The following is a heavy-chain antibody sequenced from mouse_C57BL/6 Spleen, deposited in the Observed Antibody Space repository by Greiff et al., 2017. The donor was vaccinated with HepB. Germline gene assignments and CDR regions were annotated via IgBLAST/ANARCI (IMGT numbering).Heavy chain of an antibody. Sequence: VQLQQSGAELVKPGASVKLSCKASGYTFTSYWMQWVKQRPGQGLEWIGEIDPSDSYTNYNQKFKGKATLTVDTSSSTAYMQLSSLTSEDSAVYYCARSDYYGSSMYYLDYWGQGTTLTVSS. V-gene: IGHV1-50*01. CDR2: IDPSDSYT. CDR1: GYTFTSYW. D-gene: IGHD1-1*01. J-gene: IGHJ2*01. CDR3: ARSDYYGSSMYYLDY.